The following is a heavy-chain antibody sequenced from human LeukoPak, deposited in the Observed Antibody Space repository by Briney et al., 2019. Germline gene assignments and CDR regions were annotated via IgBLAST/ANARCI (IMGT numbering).Heavy chain of an antibody. Sequence: PSETLSLTCTVSGGSISSYYWSWIRQPPGKGLEWIGYIYYSGSTNYNPSLKSRVTISVDTSKNQFSLKLSSVTAADTAVYYCARQAPYLVGASHFDYWGQGTLVTVSS. CDR2: IYYSGST. J-gene: IGHJ4*02. CDR1: GGSISSYY. CDR3: ARQAPYLVGASHFDY. V-gene: IGHV4-59*08. D-gene: IGHD1-26*01.